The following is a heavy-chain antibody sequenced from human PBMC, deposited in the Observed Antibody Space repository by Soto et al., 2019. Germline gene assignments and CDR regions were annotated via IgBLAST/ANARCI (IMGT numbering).Heavy chain of an antibody. J-gene: IGHJ6*02. V-gene: IGHV3-23*01. Sequence: PVGSLSLSCAASGFTFSIYAMSWVRHAPGKGLEWVSAISGSGGSTYYADSVKGRFTISRDNSKNTLYLQMNSLRAEDTAVYYCAKSLWDNHYYYGMDVWGQGTTVTVSS. CDR3: AKSLWDNHYYYGMDV. CDR1: GFTFSIYA. D-gene: IGHD1-1*01. CDR2: ISGSGGST.